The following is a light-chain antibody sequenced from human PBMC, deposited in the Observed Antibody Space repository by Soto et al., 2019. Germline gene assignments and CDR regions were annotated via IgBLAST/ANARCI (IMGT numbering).Light chain of an antibody. V-gene: IGLV1-44*01. CDR2: SRN. J-gene: IGLJ3*02. CDR3: ETWDDSLTGVV. Sequence: QSVLTQPPSASGTPGQRVTISCSGSSSNIGSNIVNWYQQLPGTAPKLLIYSRNQRPSGVPDRFSAYKSGTSASLAISGLQCEDEADYYCETWDDSLTGVVFGGGTKLTVL. CDR1: SSNIGSNI.